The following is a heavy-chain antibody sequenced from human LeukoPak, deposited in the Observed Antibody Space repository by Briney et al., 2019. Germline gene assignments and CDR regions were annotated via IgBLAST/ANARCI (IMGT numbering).Heavy chain of an antibody. D-gene: IGHD3-10*01. CDR2: ISSSSSYI. V-gene: IGHV3-21*04. J-gene: IGHJ4*02. CDR1: GFTFSSYS. CDR3: AKDDRLSAGYGSSDY. Sequence: AGGSLRLSCAASGFTFSSYSMNWVRQAPGKGLEWVSSISSSSSYIYYADSVKGRFTISRDNAKNSLYLQMNSLRAEDTAVYYCAKDDRLSAGYGSSDYWGQGTLVTVSS.